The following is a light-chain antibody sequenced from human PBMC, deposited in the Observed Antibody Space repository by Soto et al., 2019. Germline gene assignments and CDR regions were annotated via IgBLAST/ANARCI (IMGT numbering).Light chain of an antibody. J-gene: IGKJ4*01. CDR3: QQRSNWRVT. Sequence: EIVLTQSPATLSLSPGERATLSCRASQSVNIYLAWYQQKPGRAPRLLIYDASNRATGIPARFSGSGSGTDFTLTISSLEPEDIAVYYCQQRSNWRVTFGGGTKV. CDR2: DAS. CDR1: QSVNIY. V-gene: IGKV3-11*01.